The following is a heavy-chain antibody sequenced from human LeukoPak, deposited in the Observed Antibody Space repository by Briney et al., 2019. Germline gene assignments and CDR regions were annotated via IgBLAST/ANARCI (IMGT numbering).Heavy chain of an antibody. CDR1: GGSFSGYY. CDR2: INHSGGT. CDR3: ARGNPSYYYDSSGYYL. V-gene: IGHV4-34*01. D-gene: IGHD3-22*01. Sequence: KPSETLSLTCAVYGGSFSGYYWSWIRQPPGKGLEWIGEINHSGGTNYNPSLKSRVTISVDTSKNQFSLKLSSVTAADTAVYYCARGNPSYYYDSSGYYLWGQGTLVTVSS. J-gene: IGHJ5*02.